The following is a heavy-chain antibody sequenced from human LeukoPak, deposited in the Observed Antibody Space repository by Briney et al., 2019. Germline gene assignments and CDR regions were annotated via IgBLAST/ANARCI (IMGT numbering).Heavy chain of an antibody. Sequence: GASVKVSCKASGGTFSSYAISWVRQAPGQGLEWMGGIIPNFGTANYAQKFQGRVTITADESTSTAYMELSSLRSEDTAVYYCARDQAAAGTSWFDPWGQGTLVTVSS. J-gene: IGHJ5*02. CDR3: ARDQAAAGTSWFDP. V-gene: IGHV1-69*01. CDR1: GGTFSSYA. CDR2: IIPNFGTA. D-gene: IGHD6-13*01.